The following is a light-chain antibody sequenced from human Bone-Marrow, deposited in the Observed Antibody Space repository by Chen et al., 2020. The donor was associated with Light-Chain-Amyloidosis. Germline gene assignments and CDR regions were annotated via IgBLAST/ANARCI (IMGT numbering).Light chain of an antibody. CDR3: QQSYSMSSIT. J-gene: IGKJ5*01. CDR1: QRISNY. V-gene: IGKV1-39*01. Sequence: DIQMTQSPSSLSASVGDRVTITCRASQRISNYLNWYQQKPGKAPKLLIHATSTLQSGVPLRFNGSGSGTYFILTISSVQPEDFTIYYCQQSYSMSSITFGQGTRLEIK. CDR2: ATS.